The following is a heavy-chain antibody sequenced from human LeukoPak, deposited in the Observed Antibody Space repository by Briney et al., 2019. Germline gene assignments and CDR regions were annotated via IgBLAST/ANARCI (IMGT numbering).Heavy chain of an antibody. CDR3: ARSGTYQHSSSYDY. J-gene: IGHJ4*02. CDR2: INHSGSS. D-gene: IGHD6-13*01. V-gene: IGHV4-34*01. Sequence: SETLSLTCAVYGGSFSGYYWSWIRQPPGKGLEWIGEINHSGSSSYNPSLKSRVTISVDTSKNQFSLKLSSVTAADTAVYYCARSGTYQHSSSYDYWGQGTLVTVSS. CDR1: GGSFSGYY.